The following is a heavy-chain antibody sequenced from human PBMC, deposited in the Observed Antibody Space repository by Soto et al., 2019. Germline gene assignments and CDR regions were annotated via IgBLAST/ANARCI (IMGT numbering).Heavy chain of an antibody. CDR2: IYYSGTT. D-gene: IGHD1-26*01. CDR3: ARRESEGPIDY. CDR1: GYSISSSNW. V-gene: IGHV4-28*01. J-gene: IGHJ4*02. Sequence: QVQLQESGPGLVKPSDTLSLTCAVSGYSISSSNWWGWIRQPPGKGLEWIGYIYYSGTTYYNPSLKSRVTMSVDTSKHQFSLKLTSVTAVATAVYYCARRESEGPIDYWGQGTLVTVSS.